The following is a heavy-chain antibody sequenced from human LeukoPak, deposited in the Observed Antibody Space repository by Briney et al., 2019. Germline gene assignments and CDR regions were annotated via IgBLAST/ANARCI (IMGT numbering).Heavy chain of an antibody. CDR2: IDWDDDK. Sequence: SGPALVKPTQTLTLTCTFSGFSLSTSGMCVSWIRQPPGKALEWLARIDWDDDKYYSTSLKTRLTISKDTSKNQVVLTMTNMDPVDTATYYCARGGYSYGQDWFDPWGQGTLVTVSS. J-gene: IGHJ5*02. CDR1: GFSLSTSGMC. V-gene: IGHV2-70*11. D-gene: IGHD5-18*01. CDR3: ARGGYSYGQDWFDP.